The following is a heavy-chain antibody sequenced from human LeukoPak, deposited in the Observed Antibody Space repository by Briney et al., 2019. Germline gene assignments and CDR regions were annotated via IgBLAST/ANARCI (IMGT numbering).Heavy chain of an antibody. J-gene: IGHJ6*03. Sequence: ASVKVSCKASGYTFTSYYMHWVRQAPGQGLEWMGIINPSGGSTSYAQKFQGRVTMTRDTSTSTVYMELSSQRSEDIDVYYCARHSLSVVVPAAIGGDPYYYMDVWGKGTTVTVSS. D-gene: IGHD2-2*02. CDR2: INPSGGST. CDR3: ARHSLSVVVPAAIGGDPYYYMDV. CDR1: GYTFTSYY. V-gene: IGHV1-46*01.